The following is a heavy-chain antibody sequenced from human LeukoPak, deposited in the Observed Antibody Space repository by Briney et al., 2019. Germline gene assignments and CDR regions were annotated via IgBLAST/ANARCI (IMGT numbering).Heavy chain of an antibody. Sequence: GGSLRLSCAASGFTFSNYAVSWVRQAPGKGLEWVSVIYSGGSTYYSDSVKGRFTISRDNAKNTLYLQMNGLRAEDTAVYYCARDPSSFGLDVWGQGTTVTVSS. J-gene: IGHJ6*02. CDR2: IYSGGST. D-gene: IGHD6-6*01. CDR3: ARDPSSFGLDV. V-gene: IGHV3-66*01. CDR1: GFTFSNYA.